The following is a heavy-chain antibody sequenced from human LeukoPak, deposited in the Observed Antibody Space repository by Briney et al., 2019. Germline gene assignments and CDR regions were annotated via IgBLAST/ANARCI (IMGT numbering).Heavy chain of an antibody. J-gene: IGHJ4*02. D-gene: IGHD6-19*01. Sequence: PSETLSLTCSVSGYSISSGYYWGWIRQPPGKGLEWIGSMYRSGTTYYNPSLRSRVTISIDMSRNQFSLKLSSVTAADTAMYYCVRDRRAVAGPAFDYWGQGNVVTVSS. CDR2: MYRSGTT. CDR3: VRDRRAVAGPAFDY. V-gene: IGHV4-38-2*02. CDR1: GYSISSGYY.